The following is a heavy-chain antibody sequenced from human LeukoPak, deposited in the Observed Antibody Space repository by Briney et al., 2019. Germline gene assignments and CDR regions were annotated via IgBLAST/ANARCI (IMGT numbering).Heavy chain of an antibody. Sequence: PGRSLRLSCAASGFVFSSQDMGWVRQAPGKGLEWVSAISDGGSRAYYADSVKGRFTISRDNSKNTLHLQMNSLRAEDTAVYYCAKDARRSSGWYFFDHWGQGTLVTVSS. CDR3: AKDARRSSGWYFFDH. CDR1: GFVFSSQD. J-gene: IGHJ4*02. V-gene: IGHV3-23*01. D-gene: IGHD6-19*01. CDR2: ISDGGSRA.